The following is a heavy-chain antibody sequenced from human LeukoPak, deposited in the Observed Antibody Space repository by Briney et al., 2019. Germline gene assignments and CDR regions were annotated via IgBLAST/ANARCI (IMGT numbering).Heavy chain of an antibody. J-gene: IGHJ4*02. CDR3: VISSGWREEDY. D-gene: IGHD6-19*01. CDR2: IYDSGST. Sequence: SETLSLTCTVSGGSIRSSYYYWGWIRQPPGKGLEWIGSIYDSGSTYYNPSLKSRVTISVDTSKNQFSLKLSSVTAADTAVYYCVISSGWREEDYWGQGTLVTVSS. CDR1: GGSIRSSYYY. V-gene: IGHV4-39*01.